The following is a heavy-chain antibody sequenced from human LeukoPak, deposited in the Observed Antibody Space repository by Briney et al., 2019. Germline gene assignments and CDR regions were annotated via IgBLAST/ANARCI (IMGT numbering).Heavy chain of an antibody. J-gene: IGHJ6*03. Sequence: GGSLRLSCAASGFTFSSYGMHWVRQAPGKGLEWVAVIWYDGSNKYYADPVKGRFTISRDNSKNTLYLQMNSLRAEDTAVYYCAKPSSGWYRDYYYYMDVWGKGTTVTVSS. CDR2: IWYDGSNK. CDR1: GFTFSSYG. D-gene: IGHD6-19*01. V-gene: IGHV3-33*06. CDR3: AKPSSGWYRDYYYYMDV.